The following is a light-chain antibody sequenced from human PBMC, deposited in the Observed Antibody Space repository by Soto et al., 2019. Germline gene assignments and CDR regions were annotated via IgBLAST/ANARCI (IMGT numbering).Light chain of an antibody. Sequence: ENVLTKSPGTLSLSPGERATLSCRASQVTSRYLSWYQQRPGQAPRLLIYGASSRATGLPDRFSGSGSGTDFTLTISRLEPEDFAVYYCQQYSTSPLSFGQGTRLEN. CDR1: QVTSRY. CDR2: GAS. V-gene: IGKV3-20*01. J-gene: IGKJ5*01. CDR3: QQYSTSPLS.